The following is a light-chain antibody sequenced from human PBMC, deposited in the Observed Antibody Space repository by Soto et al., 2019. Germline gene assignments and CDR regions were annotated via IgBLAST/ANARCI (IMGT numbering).Light chain of an antibody. CDR2: GAS. Sequence: EIVMTQSPATLSVSPGERATLSCRASQSVSSNLAWYQQKPGQAPRLLIYGASTRATGIPARFSGSGSATEFTLTITSLQSEDFPVYYCQHYNTWPRTFGQGTKVDIK. V-gene: IGKV3-15*01. CDR3: QHYNTWPRT. J-gene: IGKJ1*01. CDR1: QSVSSN.